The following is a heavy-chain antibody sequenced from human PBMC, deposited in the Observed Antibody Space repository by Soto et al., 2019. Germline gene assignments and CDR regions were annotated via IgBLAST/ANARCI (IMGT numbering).Heavy chain of an antibody. Sequence: PSETLSLTCTVSGGSIGSFYWSWIRQPPGGTLEWIGYIYASGTTTYNPSLKSRVTISVDTSKNQFSLKLSSVTAADTAVYYCARFAGGTFGYWGQGTLVTVSS. CDR1: GGSIGSFY. J-gene: IGHJ4*02. V-gene: IGHV4-59*01. CDR2: IYASGTT. CDR3: ARFAGGTFGY. D-gene: IGHD1-26*01.